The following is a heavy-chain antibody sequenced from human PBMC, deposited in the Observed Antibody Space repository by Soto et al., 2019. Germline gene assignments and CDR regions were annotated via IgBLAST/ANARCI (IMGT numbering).Heavy chain of an antibody. J-gene: IGHJ6*02. D-gene: IGHD3-10*01. Sequence: GGSLRLSCAASGFTFSSYAMHWVRQAPGKGLEWVAVISYDGSNKYYADSVKGRFTISRDNSKNTLYLQMNSLRAEDTAVYYCARESYGSGSYRLTHGMDVWGQGTTVTVSS. V-gene: IGHV3-30-3*01. CDR2: ISYDGSNK. CDR1: GFTFSSYA. CDR3: ARESYGSGSYRLTHGMDV.